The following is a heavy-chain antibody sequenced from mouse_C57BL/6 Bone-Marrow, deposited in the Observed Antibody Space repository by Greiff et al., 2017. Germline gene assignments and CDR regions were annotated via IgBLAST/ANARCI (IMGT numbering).Heavy chain of an antibody. CDR1: GYTFTSYW. V-gene: IGHV1-59*01. CDR2: IDPSASYT. Sequence: QVQLQQPGAELVMPGTSVKLSCKASGYTFTSYWMHWVKQRPGQGLEWIGVIDPSASYTNYNQKFKGKSTLTVDTSSSPAYMQLSSLTSEDSAVYYWAREGPRYGSRRYFDVWGRGTTVTVSS. J-gene: IGHJ1*03. CDR3: AREGPRYGSRRYFDV. D-gene: IGHD1-1*01.